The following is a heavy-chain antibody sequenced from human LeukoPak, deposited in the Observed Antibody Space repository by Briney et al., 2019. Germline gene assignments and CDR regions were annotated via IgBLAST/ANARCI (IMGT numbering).Heavy chain of an antibody. J-gene: IGHJ4*02. CDR3: ARAPEYDSSGYHFDY. Sequence: GGSLRLSCAASGFTVSSTYISWVRQAPGKGLEWVSVIYSGGSTYYADSVKGRFTISRDHSKNTLYIHMNSLRAEDTAVYYCARAPEYDSSGYHFDYWGQGTLVTVSS. V-gene: IGHV3-53*01. CDR2: IYSGGST. CDR1: GFTVSSTY. D-gene: IGHD3-22*01.